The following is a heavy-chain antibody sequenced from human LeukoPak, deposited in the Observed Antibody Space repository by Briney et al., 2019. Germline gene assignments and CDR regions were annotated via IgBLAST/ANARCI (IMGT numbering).Heavy chain of an antibody. CDR1: GYGFTSHW. V-gene: IGHV5-51*01. CDR3: ARQGSGRYMGNYFDY. D-gene: IGHD6-19*01. CDR2: IYPGDSDT. Sequence: GESLKISCKGSGYGFTSHWVGWVRQMPGKGLEWMGIIYPGDSDTRYSPSFQGQVTISADKSITTAYLQWSSLQASDTAMYYCARQGSGRYMGNYFDYWGQGTLVTVSS. J-gene: IGHJ4*02.